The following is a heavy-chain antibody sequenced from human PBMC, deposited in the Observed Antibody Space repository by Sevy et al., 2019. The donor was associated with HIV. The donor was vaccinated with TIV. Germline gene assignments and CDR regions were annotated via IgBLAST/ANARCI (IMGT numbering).Heavy chain of an antibody. D-gene: IGHD1-26*01. V-gene: IGHV3-21*01. J-gene: IGHJ5*02. CDR2: ISSSGSYI. Sequence: GGSLRLSCAASGFTFSSYSMNWVRQAPGKGLEWVSSISSSGSYIYYADSVKGRFTISRDNAKNSLYLQMNSLRAEDTAVYYCARDRIVGATRWFDPWGQGTLVTVSS. CDR1: GFTFSSYS. CDR3: ARDRIVGATRWFDP.